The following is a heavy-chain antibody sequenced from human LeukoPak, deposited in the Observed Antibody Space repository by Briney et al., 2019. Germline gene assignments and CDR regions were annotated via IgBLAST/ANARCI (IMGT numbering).Heavy chain of an antibody. D-gene: IGHD3-9*01. J-gene: IGHJ3*02. CDR3: ARRRVYDILTSYAFDI. V-gene: IGHV1-2*02. Sequence: ASVKVSSKASLYTFTVYYMHCVRHAPGQGLEWRGWINPNSGGTNYAQKFQGRVTMTRDTYISTAYMELSSLRSDDTTVYYCARRRVYDILTSYAFDIWGQGTMVTASS. CDR1: LYTFTVYY. CDR2: INPNSGGT.